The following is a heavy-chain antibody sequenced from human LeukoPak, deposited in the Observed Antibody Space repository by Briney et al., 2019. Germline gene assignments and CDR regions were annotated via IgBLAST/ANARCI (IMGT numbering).Heavy chain of an antibody. D-gene: IGHD1-26*01. J-gene: IGHJ3*02. CDR1: GDSISSSTDY. CDR3: ARDPYRATTALDAFDI. CDR2: IYYSGST. V-gene: IGHV4-30-4*08. Sequence: SETLSLTCTVSGDSISSSTDYWDWIRQPPGKGLEWIGYIYYSGSTYYNPSLKSRVTISVDTSKNQFSLKLSSVTAADTAVYYCARDPYRATTALDAFDIWGQGTMVTVSS.